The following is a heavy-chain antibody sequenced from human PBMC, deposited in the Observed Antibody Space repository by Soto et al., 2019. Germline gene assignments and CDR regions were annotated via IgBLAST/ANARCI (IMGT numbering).Heavy chain of an antibody. CDR2: IYYTGTT. CDR1: GDSISGGGYY. Sequence: QVQLQESGPGLVKPSQTLSLTCTVSGDSISGGGYYWSWIRQNPGKGLEWIGFIYYTGTTTYNPSLKSRVTISVDTSKNQFSLKLSSVTAADTAVYYCAREGGSYSSYFGHWGQGTLVTVSP. J-gene: IGHJ4*02. CDR3: AREGGSYSSYFGH. V-gene: IGHV4-31*03. D-gene: IGHD1-26*01.